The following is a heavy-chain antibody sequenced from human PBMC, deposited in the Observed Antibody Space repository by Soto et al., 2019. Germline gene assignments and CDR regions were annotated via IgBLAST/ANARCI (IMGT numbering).Heavy chain of an antibody. D-gene: IGHD3-10*01. Sequence: QVQLVESGGGVVQPGRSLRLSCAASGFTFSSYGMHWVRQAPGKGLEWVAVIWYDGSNKYYADSVKGRFTISRDNSKNTLYLQMNSLRAEDTAVYYCASLITMVRGVITSDAFDIWGQGTMVTVSS. V-gene: IGHV3-33*01. J-gene: IGHJ3*02. CDR3: ASLITMVRGVITSDAFDI. CDR1: GFTFSSYG. CDR2: IWYDGSNK.